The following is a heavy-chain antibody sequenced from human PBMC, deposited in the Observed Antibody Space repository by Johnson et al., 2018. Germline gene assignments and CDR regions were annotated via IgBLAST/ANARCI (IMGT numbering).Heavy chain of an antibody. V-gene: IGHV3-30*03. CDR1: GFTFSSYG. CDR2: ISYDGSNK. D-gene: IGHD6-19*01. CDR3: ASLAVANSDYYYGMDV. J-gene: IGHJ6*02. Sequence: QVQLVQSGGGVVQPGRSXRLSCAASGFTFSSYGMHWVRQAPGKGLEWVAVISYDGSNKYYADSVKGRFTISRDNSKNTLYLQMNSLRAEDTAVYYCASLAVANSDYYYGMDVWGQGTTVTVSS.